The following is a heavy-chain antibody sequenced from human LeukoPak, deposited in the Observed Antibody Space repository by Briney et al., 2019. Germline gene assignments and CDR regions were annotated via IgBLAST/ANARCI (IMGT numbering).Heavy chain of an antibody. D-gene: IGHD6-13*01. Sequence: SAKVSCKASGGTFSSYAISWVLQAPGQGLEWMGGIIPIFGTANYAQKFQGRVTITTDESTSTAYMELSSLRSEDTAVYYCARGIAAAGTLPSRFDPWGQGTLVTVSS. CDR1: GGTFSSYA. V-gene: IGHV1-69*05. CDR2: IIPIFGTA. J-gene: IGHJ5*02. CDR3: ARGIAAAGTLPSRFDP.